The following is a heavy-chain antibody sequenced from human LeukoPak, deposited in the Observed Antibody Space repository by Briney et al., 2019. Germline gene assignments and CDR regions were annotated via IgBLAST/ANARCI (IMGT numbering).Heavy chain of an antibody. J-gene: IGHJ4*02. CDR2: LCHSGNT. CDR1: GGSISSDNW. CDR3: ARLWLLNLDK. Sequence: SGTLSLTCAVSGGSISSDNWWSWVRQPPGKGLEWIGDLCHSGNTKYNPSLKSRVTISVDKSKNQFTLKLSSVTAADTAVYYCARLWLLNLDKWGQGTLVTVSS. V-gene: IGHV4-4*02. D-gene: IGHD6-19*01.